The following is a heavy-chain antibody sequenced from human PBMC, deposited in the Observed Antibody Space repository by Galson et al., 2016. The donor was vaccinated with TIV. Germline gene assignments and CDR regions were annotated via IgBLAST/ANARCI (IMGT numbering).Heavy chain of an antibody. D-gene: IGHD2-15*01. Sequence: SVKVSCKASGGIFNNHAITWLRQAPGQGLEWMGTIIPFFNKPTYAQRFQNRVTITADESMTTAYLELSSLRSDDTAVYFCARPHTYYYEYFSGRILPHFFDFWGQGTLVTVSS. CDR3: ARPHTYYYEYFSGRILPHFFDF. CDR2: IIPFFNKP. J-gene: IGHJ4*02. CDR1: GGIFNNHA. V-gene: IGHV1-69*13.